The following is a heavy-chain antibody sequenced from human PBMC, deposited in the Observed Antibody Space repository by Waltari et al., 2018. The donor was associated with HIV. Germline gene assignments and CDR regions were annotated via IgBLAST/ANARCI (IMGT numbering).Heavy chain of an antibody. D-gene: IGHD3-10*01. V-gene: IGHV4-34*01. Sequence: QVQLQQWGAGLLKPSETLSLTCAVYGGSFSGYYWSWIRQPPGKGLEWIGEINHSGSTNYNPSLKSRVTISVDTSKNQFSLKLSSVTAADTAMYYCARVWRRLYYYGSGKGFDPWGQGTLVTVSS. J-gene: IGHJ5*02. CDR1: GGSFSGYY. CDR3: ARVWRRLYYYGSGKGFDP. CDR2: INHSGST.